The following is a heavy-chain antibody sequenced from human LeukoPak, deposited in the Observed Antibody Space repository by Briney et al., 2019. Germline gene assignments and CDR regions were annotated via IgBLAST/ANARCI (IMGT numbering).Heavy chain of an antibody. J-gene: IGHJ4*02. D-gene: IGHD1-26*01. CDR2: VSAYNAKT. Sequence: ASVRVSCKASGYTFTTSYINWVRQAPGQGLEWMGWVSAYNAKTSYAQKFQGRVTMTTDSSTNTAYMDLTSLRSDDTAVYYCVRGGTYYPCIDYWGQGTQVTVSS. CDR1: GYTFTTSY. CDR3: VRGGTYYPCIDY. V-gene: IGHV1-18*01.